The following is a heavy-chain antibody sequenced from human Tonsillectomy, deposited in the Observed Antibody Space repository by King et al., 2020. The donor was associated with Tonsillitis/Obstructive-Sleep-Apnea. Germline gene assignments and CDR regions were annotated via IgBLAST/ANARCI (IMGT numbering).Heavy chain of an antibody. CDR3: ATDLDYGHLRCRGHYYMDV. J-gene: IGHJ6*03. CDR1: GYTLTELS. D-gene: IGHD4-17*01. CDR2: FDPEDGET. V-gene: IGHV1-24*01. Sequence: QLVQSGAEVKKPGASVKVSCKVSGYTLTELSMHWVRQAPGKGLEWMGGFDPEDGETIYAQKFQGRVTMTEDKSTDTPYLELSSLSSEDKAVYYCATDLDYGHLRCRGHYYMDVWGKGTTVTVSS.